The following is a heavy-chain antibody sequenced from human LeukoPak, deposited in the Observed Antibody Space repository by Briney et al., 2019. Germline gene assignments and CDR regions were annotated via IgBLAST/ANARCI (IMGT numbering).Heavy chain of an antibody. CDR3: ARLPYYDILTGYYYYYYGMDV. J-gene: IGHJ6*02. CDR2: IYYSGST. V-gene: IGHV4-59*01. Sequence: SETLSLTCTVSGGSISSYYWSWIRQPPGKGLEWIGYIYYSGSTNYNPSLKSRVTISVDTSKNQFSLKLSSVTAADTAVYYCARLPYYDILTGYYYYYYGMDVWGQGTTVTVSS. D-gene: IGHD3-9*01. CDR1: GGSISSYY.